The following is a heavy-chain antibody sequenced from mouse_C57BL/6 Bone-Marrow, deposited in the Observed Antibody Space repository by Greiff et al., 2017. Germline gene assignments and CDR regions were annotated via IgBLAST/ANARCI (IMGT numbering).Heavy chain of an antibody. CDR1: GYTFTSYW. J-gene: IGHJ4*01. CDR3: ARGYDPYYAMDY. Sequence: QVQLQQSGAELVKPGASVKLSCKASGYTFTSYWMHWVKQRPGQGLEWIGMIHPNSGSTNYNEKFKSKATLTVDKSSSTAYMQLSSLTSEDSAVYYCARGYDPYYAMDYWGQGTSVTVSS. D-gene: IGHD2-3*01. V-gene: IGHV1-64*01. CDR2: IHPNSGST.